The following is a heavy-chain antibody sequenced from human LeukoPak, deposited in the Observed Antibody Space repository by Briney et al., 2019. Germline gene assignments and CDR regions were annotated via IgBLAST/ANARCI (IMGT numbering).Heavy chain of an antibody. CDR1: GFTFSNNG. CDR3: YSGSDY. D-gene: IGHD5-12*01. J-gene: IGHJ4*02. CDR2: ISGSGGST. V-gene: IGHV3-23*01. Sequence: GGSLRLSCAASGFTFSNNGMTWVRQAPGKGMEWVTGISGSGGSTYYADSVKGRFTISRDNSKNMLYLQMNSLRAEDTAVYYCYSGSDYWGQGTLVTVSS.